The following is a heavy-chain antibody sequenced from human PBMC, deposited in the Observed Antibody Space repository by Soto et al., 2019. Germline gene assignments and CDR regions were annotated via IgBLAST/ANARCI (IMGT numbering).Heavy chain of an antibody. V-gene: IGHV3-21*01. D-gene: IGHD3-22*01. J-gene: IGHJ4*02. CDR1: GFTFMSYT. CDR2: ISSSSSYI. Sequence: GGSLRLSCAASGFTFMSYTMNWVRQAPGTGLEWVASISSSSSYIEYADPLKGRFTISRDNAKNSVHLQMRSLRAEDTAVYYCARGSFFYETSGYYPPDYWGQGTLVTV. CDR3: ARGSFFYETSGYYPPDY.